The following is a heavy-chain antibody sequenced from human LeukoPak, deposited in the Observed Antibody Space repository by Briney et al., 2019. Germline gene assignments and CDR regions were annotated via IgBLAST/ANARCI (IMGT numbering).Heavy chain of an antibody. J-gene: IGHJ4*02. CDR3: ARHAPVGDILTGYYNPIDY. V-gene: IGHV4-39*01. CDR2: IFFSGST. Sequence: PSETLSLTCTVSGGSISSSSYYLGWIRQPPGTGLEWIGGIFFSGSTYYNPSLKSRVTISVDTSKNQFSLKLSSVTAADTAVYYCARHAPVGDILTGYYNPIDYWGQGTLVTVSS. D-gene: IGHD3-9*01. CDR1: GGSISSSSYY.